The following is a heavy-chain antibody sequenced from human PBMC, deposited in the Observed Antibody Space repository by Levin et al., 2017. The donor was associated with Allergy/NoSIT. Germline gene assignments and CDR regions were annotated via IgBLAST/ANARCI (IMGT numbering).Heavy chain of an antibody. CDR2: IWYDGSNK. CDR1: GFTFSSYG. V-gene: IGHV3-33*01. J-gene: IGHJ4*02. D-gene: IGHD5-12*01. CDR3: AREEWLRIFGHFDY. Sequence: QAGGSLRLSCAASGFTFSSYGMHWVRQAPGKGLEWVAVIWYDGSNKYYADSVKGRFTISRDNSKNTLYLQMNSLRAEDTAVYYCAREEWLRIFGHFDYWGQGTLVTVSS.